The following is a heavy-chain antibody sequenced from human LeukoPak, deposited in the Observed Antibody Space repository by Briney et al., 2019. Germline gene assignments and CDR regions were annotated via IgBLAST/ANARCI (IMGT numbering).Heavy chain of an antibody. Sequence: PSETLSLTCTVSGGSISSSSYYWGWIRQPPGKGLEWIGTVYYSGDTYYNPSLKSRVTISLDTSNNQFSLKLRSVTAADTAVYYCAREPRYCSGGSCYFFDYWGQGTLVTVSS. CDR1: GGSISSSSYY. V-gene: IGHV4-39*01. CDR3: AREPRYCSGGSCYFFDY. CDR2: VYYSGDT. J-gene: IGHJ4*02. D-gene: IGHD2-15*01.